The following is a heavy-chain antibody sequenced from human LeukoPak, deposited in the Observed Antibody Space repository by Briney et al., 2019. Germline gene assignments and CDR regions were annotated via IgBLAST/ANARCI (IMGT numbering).Heavy chain of an antibody. J-gene: IGHJ4*02. CDR1: GFTFSSYG. CDR3: AKGRGTTVTSAANY. CDR2: ISYDGGNK. V-gene: IGHV3-30*18. D-gene: IGHD4-17*01. Sequence: GGSLRLSCAASGFTFSSYGMHWVRQAPGKGLEWVAVISYDGGNKYYADSVKGRFTISRDNSKNTLSLQMNSLRAEDTAVYYCAKGRGTTVTSAANYWGQGTLVTVSS.